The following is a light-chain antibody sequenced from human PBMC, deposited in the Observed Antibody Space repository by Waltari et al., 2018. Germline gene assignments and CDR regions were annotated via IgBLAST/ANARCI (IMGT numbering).Light chain of an antibody. J-gene: IGKJ5*01. CDR3: QQSYSTPQST. CDR1: QNIKKY. V-gene: IGKV1-39*01. CDR2: AAS. Sequence: DIQLTQSPLSLSASVGDRVTITCRASQNIKKYLKWYQHRPGKAPKLLIYAASSLLSGVPSRFSGSGSGTDFTLTISSLQPEDFATYYCQQSYSTPQSTFGQGTRLDLK.